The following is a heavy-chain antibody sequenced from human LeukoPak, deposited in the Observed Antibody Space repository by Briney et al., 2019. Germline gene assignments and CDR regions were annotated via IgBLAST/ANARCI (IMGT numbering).Heavy chain of an antibody. V-gene: IGHV1-18*01. CDR1: GYTFTSYA. Sequence: ASVKVSCKASGYTFTSYAMNWVRQAPGQGLEWMGWISAYNGNTNYAQKLQGRVTMTTDTSTSTAYMELRSLRSDDTAVYYCARGDGSYEYNWFDPWGQGTLVTVSS. D-gene: IGHD1-26*01. J-gene: IGHJ5*02. CDR3: ARGDGSYEYNWFDP. CDR2: ISAYNGNT.